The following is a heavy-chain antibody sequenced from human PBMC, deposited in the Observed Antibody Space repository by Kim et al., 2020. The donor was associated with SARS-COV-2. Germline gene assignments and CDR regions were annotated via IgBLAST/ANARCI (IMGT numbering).Heavy chain of an antibody. CDR3: ARWYSSSSHFDY. V-gene: IGHV3-30*01. J-gene: IGHJ4*02. D-gene: IGHD6-6*01. Sequence: YTADSVKGRFTISRDNSKNTLYLQMNSLRAEDTAVYYCARWYSSSSHFDYWGQGTLVTVSS.